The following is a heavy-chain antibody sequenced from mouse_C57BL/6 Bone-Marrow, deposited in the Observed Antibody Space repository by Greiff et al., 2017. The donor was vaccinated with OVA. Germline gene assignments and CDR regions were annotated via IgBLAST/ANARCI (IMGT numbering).Heavy chain of an antibody. D-gene: IGHD1-1*01. V-gene: IGHV1-9*01. J-gene: IGHJ2*01. CDR1: GYTFTGYW. CDR3: ARSSYYYGSSPFDY. CDR2: ILPGSGST. Sequence: VKLVESGAELLKPGASVKLSCKATGYTFTGYWIEWVKQRPGHGLEWIGEILPGSGSTNYNEKFKGKATFTADTSSNTAYMQLSSLTTEDSAIYYCARSSYYYGSSPFDYWGQGTTLTVSS.